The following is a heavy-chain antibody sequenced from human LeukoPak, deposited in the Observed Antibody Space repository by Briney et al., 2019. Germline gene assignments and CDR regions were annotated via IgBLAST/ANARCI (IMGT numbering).Heavy chain of an antibody. V-gene: IGHV4-39*01. Sequence: PSETLSLTCTVSGGSISSSPYYWGWIRQPPGKGLEWIGEINHSGSTNYNPSLKSRVTISVDTSKNQFSLKLSSVTAADTAVYYCARQTGSGLFILPGGQGTLVTVSS. CDR3: ARQTGSGLFILP. CDR1: GGSISSSPYY. J-gene: IGHJ4*02. D-gene: IGHD3/OR15-3a*01. CDR2: INHSGST.